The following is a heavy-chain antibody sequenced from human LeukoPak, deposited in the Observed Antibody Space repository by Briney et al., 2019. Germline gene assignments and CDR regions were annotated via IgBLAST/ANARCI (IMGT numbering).Heavy chain of an antibody. J-gene: IGHJ4*02. V-gene: IGHV3-23*01. CDR3: AKDPIFSGSYGVFDS. CDR2: IIDSGNSL. CDR1: GFTFSSCA. D-gene: IGHD1-26*01. Sequence: GGSLRLSCAASGFTFSSCAMSWVRQAPGKGLEWVSTIIDSGNSLYYADSVEGQFTISRDNSKNTLYLQMNSLRAGDTAVYYCAKDPIFSGSYGVFDSWGQGTLVTVSS.